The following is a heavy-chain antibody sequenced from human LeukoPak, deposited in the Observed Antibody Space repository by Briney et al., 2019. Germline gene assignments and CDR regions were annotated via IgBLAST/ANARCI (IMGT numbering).Heavy chain of an antibody. J-gene: IGHJ6*03. Sequence: KASETLSLTCTVSGGYIGSYYWSWIRQPAGKGLEWIGRIHTSENTYYNPSLKSRVTMSVDMSTSQFSLRLTSVTAADTAVYYCAREGDYGDYSKSFYYMDVWGKGTTVTVSS. V-gene: IGHV4-4*07. CDR3: AREGDYGDYSKSFYYMDV. D-gene: IGHD4-17*01. CDR2: IHTSENT. CDR1: GGYIGSYY.